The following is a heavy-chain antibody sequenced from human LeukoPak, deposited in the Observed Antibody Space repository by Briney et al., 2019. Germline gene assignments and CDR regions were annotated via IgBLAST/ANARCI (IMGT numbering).Heavy chain of an antibody. CDR2: ISTSGDST. J-gene: IGHJ4*02. D-gene: IGHD1-26*01. Sequence: PGGSLRLSCAASGFTFSNYEMNWVRQAPGKGLEWVSYISTSGDSTYYADSVRGRFTMSRDNAKNSLYLQMSSLRAGDTAVYYCARLLGTLGGGTYYQVPDYWGQGTLVTVSS. V-gene: IGHV3-48*03. CDR3: ARLLGTLGGGTYYQVPDY. CDR1: GFTFSNYE.